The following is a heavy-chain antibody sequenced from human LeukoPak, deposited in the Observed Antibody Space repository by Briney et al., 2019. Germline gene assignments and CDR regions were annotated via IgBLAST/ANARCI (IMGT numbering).Heavy chain of an antibody. CDR1: GFTFSSYA. V-gene: IGHV3-23*01. D-gene: IGHD6-13*01. Sequence: GGSLRLSCAASGFTFSSYAMSWVRQAPGKGLEWVSAISGSGGSTYYADSVKGRLTISRDNSKNTLYLQMNSLRAEDTAVYYCARDGEQQLLPGDYYYGMDVWGQGTTVTVSS. CDR3: ARDGEQQLLPGDYYYGMDV. J-gene: IGHJ6*02. CDR2: ISGSGGST.